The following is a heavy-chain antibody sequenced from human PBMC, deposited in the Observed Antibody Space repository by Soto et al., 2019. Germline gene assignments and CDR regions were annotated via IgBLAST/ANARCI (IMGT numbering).Heavy chain of an antibody. V-gene: IGHV4-59*08. J-gene: IGHJ6*02. CDR2: VYSTGGT. Sequence: QVQLQQSGPGLVKPSETLSLTCSVSSGPTSSHNWGWIRQTPGRGLEWIGYVYSTGGTSYNPSLNXXVXLSADTSTNHISLTLTSVTAADTAVYYCVRQGIGNLRGLVDVWGQGTTVRVSS. CDR1: SGPTSSHN. D-gene: IGHD1-1*01. CDR3: VRQGIGNLRGLVDV.